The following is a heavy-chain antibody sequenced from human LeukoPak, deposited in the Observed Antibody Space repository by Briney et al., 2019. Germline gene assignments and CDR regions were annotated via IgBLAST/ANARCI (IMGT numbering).Heavy chain of an antibody. V-gene: IGHV3-23*01. CDR2: ISGSGGST. J-gene: IGHJ4*02. Sequence: PGGSLRLSXAASGFTFSSYAMGWVRQAPGKGLEWVSGISGSGGSTYYADSVKGRFTISRDNSKNTLYLQMNSLRAEDTAVYYCAKPRSGGYFDYWGQRTLVTVSS. CDR3: AKPRSGGYFDY. CDR1: GFTFSSYA.